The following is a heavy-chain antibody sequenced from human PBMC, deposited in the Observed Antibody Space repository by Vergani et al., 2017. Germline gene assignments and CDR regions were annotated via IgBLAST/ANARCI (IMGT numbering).Heavy chain of an antibody. J-gene: IGHJ4*02. CDR1: GFTFSTCT. Sequence: QVQLVESGGGVVQPGRSLRLSCAASGFTFSTCTMHWVRQAPGKGLEWVAVIWYDGSYKYYADSVKGRFTISRDNSKDTLYLQMNSLRAQDTALYYCATANYGGXLDYWGRGTLVTVSS. CDR3: ATANYGGXLDY. D-gene: IGHD4-23*01. CDR2: IWYDGSYK. V-gene: IGHV3-33*01.